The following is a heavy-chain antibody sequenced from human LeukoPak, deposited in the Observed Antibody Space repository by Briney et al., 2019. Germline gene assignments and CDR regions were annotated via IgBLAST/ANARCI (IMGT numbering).Heavy chain of an antibody. Sequence: PGGSLRLSCAASGFTVSSNYMSWVRQAPGKGLEWVSSISSSSSYIYYADSVKGRFTISRDNAKNSLYLQMNSLRAEDTAVYYCARSPYDILTGYYTHWFDLWGQGTLVTVSS. V-gene: IGHV3-21*01. J-gene: IGHJ5*02. CDR3: ARSPYDILTGYYTHWFDL. D-gene: IGHD3-9*01. CDR1: GFTVSSNY. CDR2: ISSSSSYI.